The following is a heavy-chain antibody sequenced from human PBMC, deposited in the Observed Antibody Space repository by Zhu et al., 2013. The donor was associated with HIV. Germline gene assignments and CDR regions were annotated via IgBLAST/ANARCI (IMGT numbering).Heavy chain of an antibody. J-gene: IGHJ4*02. D-gene: IGHD6-13*01. CDR2: ISSSSSYI. V-gene: IGHV3-21*01. CDR3: ARAPGYSSSWTLYYFDY. CDR1: GFTFSSYS. Sequence: VQLVESGGGLVKPGGSLRLSCAASGFTFSSYSMNWVRQAPGKGLEWVSSISSSSSYIYYADSVKGRFTISRDNAKNSLYLQMNSLRAEDTAVYYCARAPGYSSSWTLYYFDYWAREPWSPSPQ.